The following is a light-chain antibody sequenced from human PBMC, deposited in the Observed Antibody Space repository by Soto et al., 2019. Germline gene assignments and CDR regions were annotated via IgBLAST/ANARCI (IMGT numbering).Light chain of an antibody. V-gene: IGKV4-1*01. Sequence: DIVMTQSPDSLPVSLGERATINCKSSQSVLYSTNSKNYLAWYQQKPGQPPKLLIYWAATRESGVPDRFSGSGSGTDFTLTISSLQAEDVAVYYCQQYYITPLTFGGGTKVEIK. CDR2: WAA. CDR1: QSVLYSTNSKNY. CDR3: QQYYITPLT. J-gene: IGKJ4*01.